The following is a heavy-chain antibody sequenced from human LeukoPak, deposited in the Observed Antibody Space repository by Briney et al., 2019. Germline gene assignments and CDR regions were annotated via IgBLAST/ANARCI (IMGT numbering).Heavy chain of an antibody. CDR1: GGSLSSYY. J-gene: IGHJ6*03. CDR2: IYYSGST. CDR3: ARFYSNYISNYYYMDV. D-gene: IGHD4-11*01. V-gene: IGHV4-59*01. Sequence: SETLSLTCNVSGGSLSSYYWSWIRQPPGKGLEWIGYIYYSGSTDYNPSLKSRVTISVDTSKNQFSLKLSSVTAADTAVYYCARFYSNYISNYYYMDVWGKGTTVTVSS.